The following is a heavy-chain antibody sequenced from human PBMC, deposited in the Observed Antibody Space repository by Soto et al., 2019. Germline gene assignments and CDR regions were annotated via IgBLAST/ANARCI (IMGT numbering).Heavy chain of an antibody. CDR1: EYTFSNYY. J-gene: IGHJ4*02. D-gene: IGHD3-10*01. CDR2: INPSSESK. CDR3: ARVKISLVRGLDS. Sequence: QAQLVQSGPEVKKPGASVKVSCKASEYTFSNYYLHWLRQDPGQGPEWMGVINPSSESKTYARNVQGRVTMTRDTSTGAVYMELNSLRSEDTAVYYCARVKISLVRGLDSWGQGTLVTVSS. V-gene: IGHV1-46*03.